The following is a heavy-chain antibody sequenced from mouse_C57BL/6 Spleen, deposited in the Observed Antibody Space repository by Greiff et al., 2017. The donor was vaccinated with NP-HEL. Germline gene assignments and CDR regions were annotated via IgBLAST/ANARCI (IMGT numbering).Heavy chain of an antibody. Sequence: VQLRQPGAELVRPGSSVKLSCKASGYTFTSYWMHWVKQRPIQGLEWIGNIDPSDSETHYNQKFKDKATLTVDKSSSTAYMQLSSLTSEDSAVYYCARSRTGPFAYWGQGTLVTVSA. CDR3: ARSRTGPFAY. V-gene: IGHV1-52*01. CDR1: GYTFTSYW. J-gene: IGHJ3*01. D-gene: IGHD4-1*01. CDR2: IDPSDSET.